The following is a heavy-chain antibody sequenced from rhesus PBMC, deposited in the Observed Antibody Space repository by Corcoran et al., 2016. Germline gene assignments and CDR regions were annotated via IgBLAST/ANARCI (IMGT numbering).Heavy chain of an antibody. CDR1: GGSISSSY. V-gene: IGHV4-169*02. J-gene: IGHJ4*01. CDR2: IYGSGSST. D-gene: IGHD2-27*01. CDR3: AREIVVIITAPRYYFDY. Sequence: QLQLQESGPGLVKPSETLSVTCAVSGGSISSSYWSWIRQAPGKGLEWIGYIYGSGSSTNYTPSLKSRFTRSVETSKNQFSLKVSSVTGADTAVYYCAREIVVIITAPRYYFDYWGQGVLVTVSS.